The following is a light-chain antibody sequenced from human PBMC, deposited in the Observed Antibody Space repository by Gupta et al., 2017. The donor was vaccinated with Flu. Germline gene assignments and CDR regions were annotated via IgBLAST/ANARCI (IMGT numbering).Light chain of an antibody. CDR1: QGLLHSNGYNY. V-gene: IGKV2-28*01. J-gene: IGKJ2*01. Sequence: ISCRSSQGLLHSNGYNYLDWYLQKPGQSPQLLIYLGSNRASGVPDRFSGSGSGTDFTLKISRVEAEDVGVYYCMQALQTPRTFGQGTKLEIK. CDR3: MQALQTPRT. CDR2: LGS.